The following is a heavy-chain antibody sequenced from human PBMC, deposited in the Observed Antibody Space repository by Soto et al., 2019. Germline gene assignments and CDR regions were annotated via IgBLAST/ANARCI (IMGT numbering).Heavy chain of an antibody. CDR1: GGTFSSYA. CDR3: ARERGSGYSLYYYGMDV. D-gene: IGHD3-3*01. Sequence: GASVKVSCKASGGTFSSYAISWVRQAPGQGLEWMGGIIPIFGTANYAQKFQGRVTITADKSTSTAYMELSSLRSEDTAVYYCARERGSGYSLYYYGMDVWGQGTTVTVSS. V-gene: IGHV1-69*06. J-gene: IGHJ6*02. CDR2: IIPIFGTA.